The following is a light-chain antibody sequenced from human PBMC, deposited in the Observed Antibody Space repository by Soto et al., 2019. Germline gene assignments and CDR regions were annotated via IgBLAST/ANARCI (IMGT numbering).Light chain of an antibody. Sequence: SYELTQPLSVSVALGQTATITCGGNNIGNKNVHWYQQRPGQAPVLVISRDSNRPTGIPERFSGSNSGNTAALTISRAKAGDEADYYCQVWDSGTGVFGTGTKVPVL. CDR1: NIGNKN. CDR2: RDS. J-gene: IGLJ1*01. V-gene: IGLV3-9*01. CDR3: QVWDSGTGV.